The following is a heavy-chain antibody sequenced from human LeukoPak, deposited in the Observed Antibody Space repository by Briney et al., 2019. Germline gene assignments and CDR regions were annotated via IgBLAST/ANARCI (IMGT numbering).Heavy chain of an antibody. CDR3: AKLHSGYDPNWFDP. CDR2: ISGSGGST. Sequence: GGSLRLSCTASGFTFGDYGMSWVRQAPGKGLEWVSAISGSGGSTYYADSVKGRFTISRDNSKNTLYLQMNSLRAEDTAVYYCAKLHSGYDPNWFDPWGQGTLVTVSS. J-gene: IGHJ5*02. V-gene: IGHV3-23*01. D-gene: IGHD5-12*01. CDR1: GFTFGDYG.